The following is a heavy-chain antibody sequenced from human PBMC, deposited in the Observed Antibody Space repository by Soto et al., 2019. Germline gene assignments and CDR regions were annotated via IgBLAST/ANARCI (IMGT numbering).Heavy chain of an antibody. CDR1: GYTFTSYG. CDR3: ARVRGSASGAFDI. CDR2: ISAYNGNT. J-gene: IGHJ3*02. D-gene: IGHD2-15*01. V-gene: IGHV1-18*01. Sequence: QVQLVQSGAEVKKPGASVKVSCKASGYTFTSYGISWERQAPGQGLEWMGWISAYNGNTNYAQKLQGRVTMSTDTATSTGYMALRSLRSDDTAVYYCARVRGSASGAFDICGQGKMVTVSS.